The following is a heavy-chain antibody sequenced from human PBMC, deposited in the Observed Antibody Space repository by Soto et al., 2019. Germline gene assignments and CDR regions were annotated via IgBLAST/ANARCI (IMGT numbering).Heavy chain of an antibody. D-gene: IGHD1-26*01. CDR1: GASTVSHYH. CDR2: IFNSGTT. V-gene: IGHV4-31*02. Sequence: SETLSLTCSVSGASTVSHYHWTWIRQPPGKGLEWMGYIFNSGTTFYDPSLTSRLSISMDTSGNHFSLELRSVTAADTAVYYCALALGPTTGLDYWGQGTLVTVSS. J-gene: IGHJ4*02. CDR3: ALALGPTTGLDY.